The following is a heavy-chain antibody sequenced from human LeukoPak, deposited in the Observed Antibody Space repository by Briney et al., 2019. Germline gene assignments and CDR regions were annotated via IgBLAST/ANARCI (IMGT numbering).Heavy chain of an antibody. CDR2: IIRIFGTA. J-gene: IGHJ6*03. V-gene: IGHV1-69*05. D-gene: IGHD5-18*01. CDR3: ARDRGHSYGFDYYYYYMDV. CDR1: GGTFSSYA. Sequence: SVKVSCKASGGTFSSYAISWVRQAPGQGLEWMGGIIRIFGTANYAQKFQGRVTITTDESTSTAYMELSSLRSEDTAVYYCARDRGHSYGFDYYYYYMDVWGKGTTVTVSS.